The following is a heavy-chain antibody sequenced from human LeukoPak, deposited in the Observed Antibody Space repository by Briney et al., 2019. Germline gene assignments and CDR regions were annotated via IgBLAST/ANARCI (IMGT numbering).Heavy chain of an antibody. D-gene: IGHD3-10*01. CDR3: ARGTLLFFGESPFDY. CDR1: GFTFSSYW. CDR2: IKQDGTEQ. J-gene: IGHJ4*02. Sequence: HPGGSLRLSCTASGFTFSSYWMSWVRQAPGKRLQWVANIKQDGTEQSYVDSLEGRFTISRDNARNSLYLQINSVRAEDTAVYYCARGTLLFFGESPFDYWGQGTLVTVSS. V-gene: IGHV3-7*01.